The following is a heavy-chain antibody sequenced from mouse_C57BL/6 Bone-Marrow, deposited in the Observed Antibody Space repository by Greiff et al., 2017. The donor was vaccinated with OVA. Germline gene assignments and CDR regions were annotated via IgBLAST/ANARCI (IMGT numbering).Heavy chain of an antibody. CDR1: GYTFTSYW. Sequence: VKLQQPGAELVMPGASVKLSCKASGYTFTSYWMHWVKQRPGQGLEWIGEIDPSDSYTNYNQKFKGKSTLTVDKSSSTAYMQLSSLTSEDSAVYYCFIEDYWGQGTTLTVSS. V-gene: IGHV1-69*01. D-gene: IGHD1-1*01. CDR3: FIEDY. CDR2: IDPSDSYT. J-gene: IGHJ2*01.